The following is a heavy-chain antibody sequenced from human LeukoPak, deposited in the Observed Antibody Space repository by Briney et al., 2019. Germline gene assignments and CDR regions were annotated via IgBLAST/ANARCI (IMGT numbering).Heavy chain of an antibody. Sequence: PSETLSLTCTVSGGSISSYYWSWIRQPAGKGLEWIGRIYTSGSTNYNPSLKSRVTMSVDTSKNQFSLKLSSVTAADTAVYYCARADGDYGSYYHYYMDVWGKGTTVTVSS. CDR2: IYTSGST. CDR3: ARADGDYGSYYHYYMDV. J-gene: IGHJ6*03. V-gene: IGHV4-4*07. CDR1: GGSISSYY. D-gene: IGHD4-17*01.